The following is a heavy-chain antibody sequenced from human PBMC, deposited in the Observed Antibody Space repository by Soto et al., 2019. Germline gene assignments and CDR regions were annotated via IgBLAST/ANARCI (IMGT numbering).Heavy chain of an antibody. J-gene: IGHJ5*02. CDR3: ARIIAARKNWFDP. CDR1: GGTFSSYA. V-gene: IGHV1-69*01. CDR2: IIPIFGTA. Sequence: QVQLVQSGAEVKKPGSSVTVSCKASGGTFSSYATSWVRQAPGQGLQWMGGIIPIFGTANYAQKFQGRVTITADESTSTAYMELSSLRSEDTAVYYCARIIAARKNWFDPWGQGTLVTVSS. D-gene: IGHD6-6*01.